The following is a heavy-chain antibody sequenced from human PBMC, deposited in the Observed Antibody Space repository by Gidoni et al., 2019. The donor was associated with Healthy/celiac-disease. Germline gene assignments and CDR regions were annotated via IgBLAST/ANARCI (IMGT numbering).Heavy chain of an antibody. V-gene: IGHV3-74*01. CDR1: GFTFSSYW. Sequence: EVQLVESGGGLVQPGGSLRLSCAASGFTFSSYWMHWVRQAPGKGLVWVSLIKSDGSSTSYADSVKGRFTISRDNAKNTLYLQMNSLRAEDTAVYYCARVLTSGYDSSGYWGYWGQGTLVTVSS. D-gene: IGHD3-22*01. J-gene: IGHJ4*02. CDR2: IKSDGSST. CDR3: ARVLTSGYDSSGYWGY.